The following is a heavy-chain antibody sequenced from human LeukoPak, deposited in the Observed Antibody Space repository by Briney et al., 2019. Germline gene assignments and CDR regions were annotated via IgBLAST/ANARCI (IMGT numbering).Heavy chain of an antibody. CDR2: INTNSGGT. Sequence: ASVKLSCKPSRYTFTGYYIHSVRQAPGQALDWMGWINTNSGGTNYARKFQGRVTMTRDTSISISYMELSRLRSDDTAVYYCGRAWLRLNPYFDYWGQGTLVTVSS. D-gene: IGHD5-12*01. J-gene: IGHJ4*02. CDR1: RYTFTGYY. V-gene: IGHV1-2*02. CDR3: GRAWLRLNPYFDY.